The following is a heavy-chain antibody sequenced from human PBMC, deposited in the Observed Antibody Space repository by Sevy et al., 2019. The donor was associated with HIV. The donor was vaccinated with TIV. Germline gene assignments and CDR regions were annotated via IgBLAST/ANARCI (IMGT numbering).Heavy chain of an antibody. D-gene: IGHD6-13*01. V-gene: IGHV3-33*01. Sequence: GGSLRLSCAASGFTFSSYGMHWVRQAPGKGLEWVAVIWYDGSNKYYADSVKGRFTISRDNSKNTLYLQMNSLRAEDTAVYYCARDRKYSSRWLWGYYYYYYMDVWGKGTTVTVSS. CDR1: GFTFSSYG. CDR2: IWYDGSNK. J-gene: IGHJ6*03. CDR3: ARDRKYSSRWLWGYYYYYYMDV.